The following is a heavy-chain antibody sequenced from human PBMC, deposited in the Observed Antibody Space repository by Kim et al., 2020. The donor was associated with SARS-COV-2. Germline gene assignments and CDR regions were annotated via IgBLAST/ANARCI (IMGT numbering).Heavy chain of an antibody. Sequence: ASVKVSCKASGYTFTSYGISWVRQAPGQGLEWMGWISAYNGNTNYAQKLQGRVTMTTDTSTSTAYMELRSLRSDDTAVYYCARDIPDSSGYYEFDYWGQGTLVTVSS. J-gene: IGHJ4*02. CDR1: GYTFTSYG. V-gene: IGHV1-18*04. CDR3: ARDIPDSSGYYEFDY. CDR2: ISAYNGNT. D-gene: IGHD3-22*01.